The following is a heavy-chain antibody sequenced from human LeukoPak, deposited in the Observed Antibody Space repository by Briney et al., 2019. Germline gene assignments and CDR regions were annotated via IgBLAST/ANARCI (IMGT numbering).Heavy chain of an antibody. V-gene: IGHV5-51*01. D-gene: IGHD1-26*01. CDR2: IFPGDSDA. CDR3: ARHPVKTDKGEVYYYYYMDV. J-gene: IGHJ6*03. Sequence: PGDSLKISCQGSGDSFDSYWIGWVRQMPGKGLEWMGIIFPGDSDARYSPSFQGQVTISADKSISTAYLQWSSLKASDTAMYYCARHPVKTDKGEVYYYYYMDVWGKGTTVTVSS. CDR1: GDSFDSYW.